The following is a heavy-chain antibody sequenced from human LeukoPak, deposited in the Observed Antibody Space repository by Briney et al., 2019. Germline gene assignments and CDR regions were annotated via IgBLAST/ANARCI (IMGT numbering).Heavy chain of an antibody. CDR2: ISGSGSTT. V-gene: IGHV3-23*01. CDR1: GFTFSSYA. D-gene: IGHD6-13*01. Sequence: GGSLRLSCAASGFTFSSYAMSWVRQAPGKGLEWVSAISGSGSTTYYADSVKGRFTISRDNSKNTLYLQMNSLRAEDTAVYYCASCCEGSSCPYPRFDYWGQGTLVTVSS. CDR3: ASCCEGSSCPYPRFDY. J-gene: IGHJ4*02.